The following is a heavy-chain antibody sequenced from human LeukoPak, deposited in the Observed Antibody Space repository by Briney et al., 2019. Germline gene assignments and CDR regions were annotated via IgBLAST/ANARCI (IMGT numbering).Heavy chain of an antibody. CDR2: IYTSGTT. J-gene: IGHJ5*02. D-gene: IGHD6-6*01. CDR1: GGSISSYY. CDR3: ARAPGLGQLGGNWFDP. Sequence: PSETLSLTCTVSGGSISSYYWSWIRQPAGKGLEWIGRIYTSGTTHYNPSLKSRVTMSVDTSKNQFSLKLSSVPAADTAVYYCARAPGLGQLGGNWFDPWGQGTLVTVSS. V-gene: IGHV4-4*07.